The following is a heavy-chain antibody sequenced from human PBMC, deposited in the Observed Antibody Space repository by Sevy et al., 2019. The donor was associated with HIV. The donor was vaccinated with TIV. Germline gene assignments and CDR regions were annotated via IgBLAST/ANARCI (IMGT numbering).Heavy chain of an antibody. Sequence: GESLKISCAASGFTFSSYGMHWVRQAPGKGLEWVAFIRYDGSNKYYADSVKGRFTISRDNSKNTLYLQMNSLTAEDTAVYYCAKDPKSETYYDFWSGYYTGPYYGMDVWGQGTTVTVSS. CDR2: IRYDGSNK. D-gene: IGHD3-3*01. V-gene: IGHV3-30*02. CDR1: GFTFSSYG. J-gene: IGHJ6*02. CDR3: AKDPKSETYYDFWSGYYTGPYYGMDV.